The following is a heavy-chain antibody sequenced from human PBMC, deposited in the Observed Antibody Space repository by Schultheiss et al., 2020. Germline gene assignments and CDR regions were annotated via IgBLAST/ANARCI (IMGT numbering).Heavy chain of an antibody. CDR2: ISSSSSTI. D-gene: IGHD2-2*01. CDR3: ARPTVVPAAMLGIGY. V-gene: IGHV3-48*01. CDR1: GFTFSSYS. J-gene: IGHJ4*02. Sequence: GGSLRLSCAASGFTFSSYSMNWVRQAPGKGLEWVSYISSSSSTIYYADSVKGRFTISRDNAKNSLYLQMNSLRAEDTAVYYCARPTVVPAAMLGIGYWGKGTLVTVSS.